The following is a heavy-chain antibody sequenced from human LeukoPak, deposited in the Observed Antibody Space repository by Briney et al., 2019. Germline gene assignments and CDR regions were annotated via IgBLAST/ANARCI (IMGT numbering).Heavy chain of an antibody. J-gene: IGHJ4*02. CDR1: GGSISSSSSY. CDR3: ARGHNSARRDFDY. CDR2: VRYSGKT. V-gene: IGHV4-39*01. D-gene: IGHD4-23*01. Sequence: PSETLSLTCTVSGGSISSSSSYWGWIRQPPGKGLEWIGSVRYSGKTYYNPSLKSRVTMSLDTSKNQFSLKLSSVTAADTAVYYCARGHNSARRDFDYWGQGTLVTVSS.